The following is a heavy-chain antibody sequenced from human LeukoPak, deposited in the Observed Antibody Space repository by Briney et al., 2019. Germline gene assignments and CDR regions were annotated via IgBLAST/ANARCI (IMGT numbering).Heavy chain of an antibody. CDR1: GFTFSDYW. J-gene: IGHJ6*04. Sequence: PGGSLRLSCAVSGFTFSDYWMTWVRQAPGRELEWVANIKEDGSDKQYVDSVQGRFTISRDNAGNSLHLQMNSLRVEDTAVYYCVRESGVWVGPGIGRPLDVWGKGTAVTVSS. CDR2: IKEDGSDK. D-gene: IGHD3-16*01. CDR3: VRESGVWVGPGIGRPLDV. V-gene: IGHV3-7*01.